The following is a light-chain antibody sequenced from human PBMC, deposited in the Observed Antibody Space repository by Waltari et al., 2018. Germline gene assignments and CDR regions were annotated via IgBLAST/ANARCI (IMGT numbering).Light chain of an antibody. CDR2: EDT. J-gene: IGLJ7*01. V-gene: IGLV1-51*02. CDR1: RSNIGNNY. Sequence: QSVLTQPPSVSAAPGQRVTISCSGGRSNIGNNYVSWYRQFPGTAPKVLIDEDTERPSGIAGGFSGSKSGSSATLDITGVEAGDEADYYCGTWDSGLSGAVFGGGTHLTVL. CDR3: GTWDSGLSGAV.